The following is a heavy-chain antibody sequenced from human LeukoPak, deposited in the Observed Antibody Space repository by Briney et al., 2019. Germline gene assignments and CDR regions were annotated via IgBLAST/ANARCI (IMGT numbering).Heavy chain of an antibody. D-gene: IGHD5-18*01. Sequence: KASETLSLTCTVSGGSISSYYWSWIRQPPGKGLEWIGHIYYGGSTNYNPSLKSRVTISIDTSKNQFSLRLSSVTAADTAVYYCARGAAGYSYGWGQGTLVTVSS. CDR3: ARGAAGYSYG. CDR1: GGSISSYY. J-gene: IGHJ4*02. CDR2: IYYGGST. V-gene: IGHV4-59*01.